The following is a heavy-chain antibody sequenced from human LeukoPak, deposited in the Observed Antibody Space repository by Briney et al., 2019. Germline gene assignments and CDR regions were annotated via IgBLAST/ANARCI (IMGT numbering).Heavy chain of an antibody. D-gene: IGHD5-24*01. Sequence: ETLSLTCAVYGGSFSGYYWSWIRQPPGKGLEWIGEINHSGSTNYNPSLKSRVTISVDTSKNQFSLKLSSVTAADTAVYYCARGRGGTWGQGTLVTVSS. J-gene: IGHJ5*02. CDR3: ARGRGGT. CDR1: GGSFSGYY. CDR2: INHSGST. V-gene: IGHV4-34*01.